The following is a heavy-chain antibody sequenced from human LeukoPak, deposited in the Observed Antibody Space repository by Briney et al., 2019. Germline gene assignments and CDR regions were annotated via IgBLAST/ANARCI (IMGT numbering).Heavy chain of an antibody. CDR3: ARFGYSHGYGWGGGYYYYYMDV. V-gene: IGHV4-39*01. CDR1: GGSISSHNYY. CDR2: IHYSGST. Sequence: SETLSLTCTVSGGSISSHNYYWSWIRQPPGKGLEWIGSIHYSGSTYFNPSLKSRVTISVDTSKNQFSLRLTSVTAADTAVYYCARFGYSHGYGWGGGYYYYYMDVWGKGTTVTVSS. J-gene: IGHJ6*03. D-gene: IGHD5-18*01.